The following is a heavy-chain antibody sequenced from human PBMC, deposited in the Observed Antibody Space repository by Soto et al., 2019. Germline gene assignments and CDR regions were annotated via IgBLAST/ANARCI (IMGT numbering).Heavy chain of an antibody. D-gene: IGHD3-16*01. V-gene: IGHV3-21*01. CDR1: GFVFSDFQ. Sequence: KPGGSLRLSGAASGFVFSDFQFNWVRQAPGGGLEWLSSITGTSAFTEYAESVEGRFTISRDNPNKLLFLHMDNLRPEDTAVYYCARDNLAFQGAFDLWGQGTLVTVSS. CDR3: ARDNLAFQGAFDL. J-gene: IGHJ4*02. CDR2: ITGTSAFT.